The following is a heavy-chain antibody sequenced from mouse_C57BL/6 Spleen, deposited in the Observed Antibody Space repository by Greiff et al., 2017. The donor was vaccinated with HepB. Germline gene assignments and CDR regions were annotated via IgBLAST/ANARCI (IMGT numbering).Heavy chain of an antibody. CDR2: INPGSGGT. D-gene: IGHD1-1*01. J-gene: IGHJ2*01. CDR3: ARLGDYAAYFDY. Sequence: QVQLKESGAELVRPGTSVKVSCKASGYAFTNYLIEWVKQRPGQGLEWIGVINPGSGGTNYNEKFKGKATLTADKSSSTAYMQLSSLTSEDSAVYFCARLGDYAAYFDYWGQGTTLTVSS. CDR1: GYAFTNYL. V-gene: IGHV1-54*01.